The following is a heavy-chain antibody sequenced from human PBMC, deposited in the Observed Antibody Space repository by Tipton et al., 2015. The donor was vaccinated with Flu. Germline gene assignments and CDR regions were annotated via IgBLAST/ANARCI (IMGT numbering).Heavy chain of an antibody. CDR3: ARDRLGGSIFFRYVMCV. CDR2: IYYSGST. CDR1: GGSISSYY. V-gene: IGHV4-59*01. J-gene: IGHJ6*02. D-gene: IGHD1-26*01. Sequence: LRLSCTVSGGSISSYYWSWVRQPPGKGLEWIGYIYYSGSTNYNPSLKSRVTISVDTSKNQFSLKLSSVTAADTAVYYCARDRLGGSIFFRYVMCVWGQGPTVPVSS.